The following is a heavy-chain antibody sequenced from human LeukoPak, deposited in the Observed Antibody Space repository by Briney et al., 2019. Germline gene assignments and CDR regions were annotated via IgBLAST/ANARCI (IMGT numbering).Heavy chain of an antibody. D-gene: IGHD1-1*01. Sequence: GGSLRLSCAASGFTFGNSAMSWVRQPPGKGLEWVSAISGSGGSTYYADSVKGRFTISRDNSKNTLYLQMNSLGADDTAVYYCAKGNWRYFDYWGQGTLVTVSS. CDR3: AKGNWRYFDY. CDR2: ISGSGGST. J-gene: IGHJ4*02. CDR1: GFTFGNSA. V-gene: IGHV3-23*01.